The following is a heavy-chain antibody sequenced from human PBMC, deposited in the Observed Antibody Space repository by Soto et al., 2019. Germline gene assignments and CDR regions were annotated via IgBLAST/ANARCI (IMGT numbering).Heavy chain of an antibody. J-gene: IGHJ4*02. CDR3: GKFDRVAAAGTFGY. D-gene: IGHD6-13*01. CDR1: GFTFSSYS. V-gene: IGHV3-23*01. CDR2: ISGSGGST. Sequence: GGSLRLSFAPSGFTFSSYSMSLVRQAPGKGLEWVSAISGSGGSTYYADSVKDRFTISRENCKNTLYLQMNSLRAEDTAVYYCGKFDRVAAAGTFGYWGQGTLVSVSS.